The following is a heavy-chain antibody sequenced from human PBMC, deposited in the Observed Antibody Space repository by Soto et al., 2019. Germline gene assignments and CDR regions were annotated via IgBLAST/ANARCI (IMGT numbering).Heavy chain of an antibody. V-gene: IGHV3-30*18. D-gene: IGHD2-21*02. CDR1: GFTFSGYV. CDR3: AKDAGDQGYFQN. J-gene: IGHJ1*01. CDR2: ISYNGNDK. Sequence: VESGGGVVRPGRSLRLSCAASGFTFSGYVMHWVRQAPDKGLEWVATISYNGNDKYYVDSVKGRFTISRDNSKNTLYLQMSSLTPEDTAIYYCAKDAGDQGYFQNWGQGTLVIVSS.